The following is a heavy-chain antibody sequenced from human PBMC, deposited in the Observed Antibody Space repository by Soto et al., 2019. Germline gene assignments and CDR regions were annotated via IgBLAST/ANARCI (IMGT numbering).Heavy chain of an antibody. CDR3: AKDIVVVVAAVTFDY. CDR1: GFTFSSYA. Sequence: EVQLLESGGGLVQPGGSLRLSCAASGFTFSSYAXXWXRQAPGKGLEWVSAISGSGGSTYYADSVKGRFTISRDNSKNTLYLQMNSLRAEDTAVYYCAKDIVVVVAAVTFDYWGQGTLVTVSS. CDR2: ISGSGGST. V-gene: IGHV3-23*01. D-gene: IGHD2-15*01. J-gene: IGHJ4*02.